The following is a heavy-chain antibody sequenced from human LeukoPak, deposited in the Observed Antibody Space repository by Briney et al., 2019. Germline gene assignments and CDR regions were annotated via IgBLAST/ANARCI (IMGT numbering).Heavy chain of an antibody. CDR1: GFTFSSYG. D-gene: IGHD3-10*01. J-gene: IGHJ4*02. CDR3: AKRGPGSPQSGKYYFDY. CDR2: IRYDGSNK. V-gene: IGHV3-30*02. Sequence: GGSLRLSCAASGFTFSSYGMHWVRQAPGKGLEWVAFIRYDGSNKYYADSVKGRFTISRDNAKNSLYLQMNSLRAEDTAVYYCAKRGPGSPQSGKYYFDYWGQGTLVTVSS.